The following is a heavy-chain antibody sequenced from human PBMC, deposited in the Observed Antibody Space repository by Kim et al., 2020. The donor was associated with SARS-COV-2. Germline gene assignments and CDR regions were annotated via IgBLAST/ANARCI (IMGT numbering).Heavy chain of an antibody. CDR1: GYTLTELS. V-gene: IGHV1-24*01. CDR3: ATAPPYYDSSGYYLDWFDP. J-gene: IGHJ5*02. Sequence: ASVKVSCKVSGYTLTELSMHWVRQAPGKGLEWIGGFDPEDGETIYAQKFQGRVTMTEDTSTDTAYMELSSLRSEDTAVYYCATAPPYYDSSGYYLDWFDPWGQGTLVTVSS. CDR2: FDPEDGET. D-gene: IGHD3-22*01.